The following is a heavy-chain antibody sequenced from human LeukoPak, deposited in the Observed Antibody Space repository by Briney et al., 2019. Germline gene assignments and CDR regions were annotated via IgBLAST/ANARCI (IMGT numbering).Heavy chain of an antibody. D-gene: IGHD5-18*01. CDR3: AKGSDTAMVDPFDY. CDR2: ISSSSSTI. V-gene: IGHV3-48*01. CDR1: GFTFSSYS. J-gene: IGHJ4*02. Sequence: PGGSLRLSCAASGFTFSSYSMNWVRQAPGKGLEWVSYISSSSSTIYYADSVKGRFTISRDNAKNSLYLQMNSLRAEDMALYYCAKGSDTAMVDPFDYWGQGTLVTVSS.